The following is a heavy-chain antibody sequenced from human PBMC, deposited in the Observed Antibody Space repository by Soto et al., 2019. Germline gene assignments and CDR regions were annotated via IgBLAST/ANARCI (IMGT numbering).Heavy chain of an antibody. Sequence: SETLSLTCTVSGGSISSGDYYWSWIRQPPGKGLEWIGYIYYSGSTYYNPSLKSRVTISVDTSKNQFSLKLSSVTAADTAVYYCAREARYYYDSSGYYGYWGQGTLVTVS. J-gene: IGHJ4*02. CDR3: AREARYYYDSSGYYGY. CDR1: GGSISSGDYY. D-gene: IGHD3-22*01. V-gene: IGHV4-30-4*01. CDR2: IYYSGST.